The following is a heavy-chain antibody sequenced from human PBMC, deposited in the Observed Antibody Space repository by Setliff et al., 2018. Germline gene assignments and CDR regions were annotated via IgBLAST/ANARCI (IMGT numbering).Heavy chain of an antibody. D-gene: IGHD3-22*01. CDR1: GYTLTELS. Sequence: ASVKVSCKVSGYTLTELSVHWVRRAPGKGLEWMGGFDPEDGETIYAQKFQGRVTMTEDTSTDTAYMELSSLRSEDTAVYYCATLAFTYYYDSSGYYPHDYWGQGTLVTVSS. J-gene: IGHJ4*02. CDR3: ATLAFTYYYDSSGYYPHDY. V-gene: IGHV1-24*01. CDR2: FDPEDGET.